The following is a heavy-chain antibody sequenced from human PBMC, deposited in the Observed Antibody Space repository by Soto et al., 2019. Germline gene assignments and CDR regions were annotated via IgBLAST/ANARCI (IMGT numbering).Heavy chain of an antibody. V-gene: IGHV4-39*01. Sequence: QLQLQESGPGLVKPSETLSLTCTVSGGSISSSSYYWGWIRQPPGKGLEWIGSIYYSGSTLYNPSFKSRVTISVDTSKKQFSLRVRSVTAADTAVYYCASLGGDFCSGYYADHWGQGTLVTVSS. CDR2: IYYSGST. CDR1: GGSISSSSYY. J-gene: IGHJ5*02. D-gene: IGHD3-3*01. CDR3: ASLGGDFCSGYYADH.